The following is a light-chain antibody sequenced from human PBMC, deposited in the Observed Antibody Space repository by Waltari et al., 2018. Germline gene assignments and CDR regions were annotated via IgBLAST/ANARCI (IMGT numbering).Light chain of an antibody. Sequence: DVVMTQSPLSLSVTPGQPASMSCKSSQSLLQSDGKTFIYWYLQRPGQSPQLLIYEIFNRFSGVPERFSGSGSGTDFTLNISRVAADDVGTYYCMQTLQPWTIGQGTKVE. CDR3: MQTLQPWT. CDR2: EIF. CDR1: QSLLQSDGKTF. J-gene: IGKJ1*01. V-gene: IGKV2D-29*02.